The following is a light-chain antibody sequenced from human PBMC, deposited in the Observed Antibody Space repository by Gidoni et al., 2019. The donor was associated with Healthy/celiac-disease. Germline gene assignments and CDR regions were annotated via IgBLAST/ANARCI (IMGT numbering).Light chain of an antibody. CDR1: QGISSY. Sequence: IPLTQSPSFLSASVEARVPITCRASQGISSYLAWYQQKPGKAPKLLIYAASTLQSGVPSRFSGSGSGTEFTLTISSLQPEDFATYYCQQLNSYPSTFXPXTKVDIK. CDR3: QQLNSYPST. V-gene: IGKV1-9*01. CDR2: AAS. J-gene: IGKJ3*01.